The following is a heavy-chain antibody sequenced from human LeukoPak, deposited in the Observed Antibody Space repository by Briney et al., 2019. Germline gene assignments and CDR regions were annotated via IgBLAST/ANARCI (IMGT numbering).Heavy chain of an antibody. D-gene: IGHD3-22*01. CDR1: GYSISSSYY. Sequence: SETLSLTCTVSGYSISSSYYWSWIRQPAGKGLEWIGRIYTSGSTNYNPSLKSRVTMSVDTSKNQFSLKLSSVTAADTAVYYCARVGDSSGYYYYYYMDVWGKGTTVTVSS. J-gene: IGHJ6*03. CDR3: ARVGDSSGYYYYYYMDV. CDR2: IYTSGST. V-gene: IGHV4-4*07.